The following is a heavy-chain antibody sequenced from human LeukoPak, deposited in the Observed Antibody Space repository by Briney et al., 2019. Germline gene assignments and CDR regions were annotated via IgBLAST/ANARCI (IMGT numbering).Heavy chain of an antibody. Sequence: SEALSLTCTVSGGSISSSSYYWGWIRQPPGKGLEWIGSIYYSGSTYYNPSLKSRVTISVDTSKNQFSLKLSSVTAADTAVYYCARLHYYGSGSYYTFDYWGQGTLVTVSS. CDR1: GGSISSSSYY. V-gene: IGHV4-39*01. D-gene: IGHD3-10*01. CDR3: ARLHYYGSGSYYTFDY. J-gene: IGHJ4*02. CDR2: IYYSGST.